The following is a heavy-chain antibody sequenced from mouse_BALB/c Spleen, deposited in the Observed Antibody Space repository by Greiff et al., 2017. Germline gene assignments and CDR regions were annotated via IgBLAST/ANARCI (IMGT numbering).Heavy chain of an antibody. CDR1: GYTFTSYT. CDR3: ARSPYGYYYAMDD. D-gene: IGHD2-2*01. Sequence: QVQLQQPGAELVMPGASVKMSCKASGYTFTSYTMHWVKQRPGQGLEWIGYINPSSGYTNYNQKFKDKATLTADKSSSTAYMQLSSLTSEDSAVYYCARSPYGYYYAMDDWGQGTSVTVSS. CDR2: INPSSGYT. V-gene: IGHV1S26*01. J-gene: IGHJ4*01.